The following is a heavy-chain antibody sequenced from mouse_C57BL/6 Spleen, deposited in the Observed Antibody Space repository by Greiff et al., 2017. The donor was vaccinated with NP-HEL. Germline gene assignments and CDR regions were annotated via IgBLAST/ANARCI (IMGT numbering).Heavy chain of an antibody. D-gene: IGHD2-4*01. Sequence: VQLKQSGPELVKPGASVKISCKASGYSFTGYYMNWVKQSPEKSLEWIGEINPSTGGTTYNQKFKAKATLTVDKSSSTAYMQLKSLTSEDSAVYYCARDEITEGGLYYFDYWGQGTTLTVSS. CDR1: GYSFTGYY. CDR2: INPSTGGT. V-gene: IGHV1-42*01. J-gene: IGHJ2*01. CDR3: ARDEITEGGLYYFDY.